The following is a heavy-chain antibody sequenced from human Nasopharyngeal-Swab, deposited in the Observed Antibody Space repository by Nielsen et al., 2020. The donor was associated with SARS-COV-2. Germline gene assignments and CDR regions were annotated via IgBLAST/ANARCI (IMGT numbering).Heavy chain of an antibody. J-gene: IGHJ4*02. CDR3: AREVVGGPVDS. D-gene: IGHD1-26*01. V-gene: IGHV4-59*12. Sequence: WIRQPPGKGLEWIGYFYYSGITNYNPSLKSRVTILIDTSKNQFSLKLNSVTAADTAVYYCAREVVGGPVDSWGQRTLVTVSS. CDR2: FYYSGIT.